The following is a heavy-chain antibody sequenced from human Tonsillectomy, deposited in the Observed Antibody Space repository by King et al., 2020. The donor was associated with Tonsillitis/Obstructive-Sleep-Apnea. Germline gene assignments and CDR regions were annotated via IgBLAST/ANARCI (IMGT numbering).Heavy chain of an antibody. Sequence: VQLVESGAEVKKPGESLKISCKGSGYSFTSYWIGWVRQMPGKGLEWMGIIYPGDSDTRYSPSFQGQVTISADKSISTAYLQWSSLKASDTSMYSCAGLGTHRSAWFDPWGQGTLVTVSS. V-gene: IGHV5-51*01. D-gene: IGHD1-1*01. J-gene: IGHJ5*02. CDR3: AGLGTHRSAWFDP. CDR2: IYPGDSDT. CDR1: GYSFTSYW.